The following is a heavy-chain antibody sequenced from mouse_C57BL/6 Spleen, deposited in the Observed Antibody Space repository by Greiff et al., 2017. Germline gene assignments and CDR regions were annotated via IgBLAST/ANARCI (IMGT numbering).Heavy chain of an antibody. CDR1: GYAFSSSW. Sequence: QVQLQQSGPELVKPGASVKISCKASGYAFSSSWMNWVKQRPGKGLEWIGRIYPGDGDTNYNGKFKGKATLTADKYSSTAYMQLSSLTSEDSAVYFCADYGSSYIAYWGQGTLVTVSA. CDR2: IYPGDGDT. D-gene: IGHD1-1*01. CDR3: ADYGSSYIAY. V-gene: IGHV1-82*01. J-gene: IGHJ3*01.